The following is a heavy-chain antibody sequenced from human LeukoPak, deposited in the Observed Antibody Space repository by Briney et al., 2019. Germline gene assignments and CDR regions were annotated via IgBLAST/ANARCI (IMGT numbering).Heavy chain of an antibody. CDR2: ISAYNGNT. J-gene: IGHJ3*02. CDR1: GYTFTSYG. CDR3: AGSSTPFYVWGSYRPQPDAFDI. Sequence: ASVKVSCKASGYTFTSYGISWVRQAPGQGLEWMGWISAYNGNTNYAQKLQGRVTMTTDTSTSTAYMELRSLRSDDTAVYYCAGSSTPFYVWGSYRPQPDAFDIWGQGTMVTVSS. V-gene: IGHV1-18*01. D-gene: IGHD3-16*02.